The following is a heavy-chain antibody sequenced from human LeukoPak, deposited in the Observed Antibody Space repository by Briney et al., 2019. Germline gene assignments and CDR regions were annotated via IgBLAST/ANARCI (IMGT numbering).Heavy chain of an antibody. CDR1: GYSFGTSW. CDR3: ARHKGVPATLGLFDY. D-gene: IGHD2-21*02. V-gene: IGHV5-51*01. J-gene: IGHJ4*02. Sequence: GESLKISCKGSGYSFGTSWIAWVRQMPGKGLEWMGTIYPDDSDTRYSPSFQGQVTISADKSISTAYLQWSSLKASDTAMYYCARHKGVPATLGLFDYWGQGTLVTVSS. CDR2: IYPDDSDT.